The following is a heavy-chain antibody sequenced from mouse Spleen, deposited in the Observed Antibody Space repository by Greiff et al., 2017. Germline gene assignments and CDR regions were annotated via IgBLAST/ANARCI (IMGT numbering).Heavy chain of an antibody. CDR1: GYAFSGSW. J-gene: IGHJ2*02. CDR2: IYPGDGDT. Sequence: VQLQQSGPELVQPGASVKISCEASGYAFSGSWMNWVKQRPGKGLEWIGRIYPGDGDTTYNGMFKGKATLTADKSSNTAYMHLTSLTSEDSAVYFCARSNWDGDYYFDYWGQGSSLTVSS. D-gene: IGHD4-1*02. CDR3: ARSNWDGDYYFDY. V-gene: IGHV1-82*01.